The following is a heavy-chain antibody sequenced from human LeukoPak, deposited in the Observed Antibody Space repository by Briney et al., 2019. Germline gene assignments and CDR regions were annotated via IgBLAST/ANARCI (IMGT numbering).Heavy chain of an antibody. CDR3: ATHYGSIVATILLDY. CDR1: GYTFTSYG. Sequence: ASVKVSCKASGYTFTSYGISWVRQAPGQGLEWMGWISAYNGNTNYAQKLQGRVTMTTDTSTSTAYMELRSLRSDDTAVYYCATHYGSIVATILLDYWGQGTLVTVSS. V-gene: IGHV1-18*01. CDR2: ISAYNGNT. J-gene: IGHJ4*02. D-gene: IGHD5-12*01.